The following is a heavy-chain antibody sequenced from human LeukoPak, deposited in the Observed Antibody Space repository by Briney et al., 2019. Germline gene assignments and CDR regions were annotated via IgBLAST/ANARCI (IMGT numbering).Heavy chain of an antibody. V-gene: IGHV3-48*01. D-gene: IGHD1-26*01. CDR1: GLIFSSYS. CDR3: ARAVGSYPPI. Sequence: GGSLRLSCGASGLIFSSYSVNWVRQARGEGRGWVSYMSSSSSNIFYADSVKGRFTTSTDNAKNSLYLQMNSLRAEYTAVYYCARAVGSYPPIWGQGTLVTVSS. CDR2: MSSSSSNI. J-gene: IGHJ4*02.